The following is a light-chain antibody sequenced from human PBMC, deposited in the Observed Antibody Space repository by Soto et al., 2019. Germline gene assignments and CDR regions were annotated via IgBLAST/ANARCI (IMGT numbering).Light chain of an antibody. V-gene: IGKV1-39*01. CDR3: QQTYKTPLT. Sequence: DIQMTQSPSSLSASVGDRVTITCRASQSISNYLNWYQQRPGKAPKLLIYLASSLSSGVPSKFSGSGSGTDFTLTISVLQPEDFATYYCQQTYKTPLTFGQGTKVDIK. J-gene: IGKJ1*01. CDR1: QSISNY. CDR2: LAS.